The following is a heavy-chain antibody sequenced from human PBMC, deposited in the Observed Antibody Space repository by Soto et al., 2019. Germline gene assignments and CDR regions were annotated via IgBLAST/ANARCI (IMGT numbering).Heavy chain of an antibody. Sequence: PSETLSLTCTVSGGSISSYYWSWIRQPPGKGLEWIGCVYFSGSTNYNPSLRSRVTISVDTSKKLFSLKLTSVTAADTAVYYCARGFSSSWYVGFDHWGLGTLVTVSS. CDR1: GGSISSYY. CDR2: VYFSGST. J-gene: IGHJ5*02. D-gene: IGHD6-13*01. V-gene: IGHV4-59*01. CDR3: ARGFSSSWYVGFDH.